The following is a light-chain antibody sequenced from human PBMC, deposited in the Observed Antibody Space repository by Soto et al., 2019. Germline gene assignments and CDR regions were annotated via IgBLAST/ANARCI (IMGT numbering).Light chain of an antibody. CDR2: EVS. J-gene: IGLJ1*01. CDR3: CSYAGSSTPLI. Sequence: QSALTQPASVSGSPGQSITISCTGTNSDVGSYNLVSWYQQHPGKAPKLMIYEVSKRPSGVSNRFSGSKSGNTASLAISGLQTEDDADYYSCSYAGSSTPLIFGTGTKLTVL. CDR1: NSDVGSYNL. V-gene: IGLV2-23*02.